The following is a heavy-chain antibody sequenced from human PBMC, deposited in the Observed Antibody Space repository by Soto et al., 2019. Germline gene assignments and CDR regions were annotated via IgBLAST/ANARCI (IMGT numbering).Heavy chain of an antibody. CDR3: ARQSLGDYDFWSGYSPVEY. Sequence: SETLSLTCTVSGGSISSSSYYWGWIRQPPGKGLEWIGSIYYSGSTYYNPSLKSRVTISVDTSKNQFSLKLSSVTAADTAVYYCARQSLGDYDFWSGYSPVEYWGQGTLVTVSS. V-gene: IGHV4-39*01. D-gene: IGHD3-3*01. J-gene: IGHJ4*02. CDR1: GGSISSSSYY. CDR2: IYYSGST.